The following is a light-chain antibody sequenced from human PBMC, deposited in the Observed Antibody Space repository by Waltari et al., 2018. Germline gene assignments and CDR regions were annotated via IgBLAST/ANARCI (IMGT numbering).Light chain of an antibody. J-gene: IGKJ2*01. V-gene: IGKV3-20*01. CDR1: QSVSSSY. CDR3: QQYGSSPST. CDR2: GAS. Sequence: EIVLTQSPGTLSLSPGERATLSCRASQSVSSSYLAWYQQHPGPAPRLLIYGASSRATGIPDRFSGSGSGTDFTLTISRLEPEDFAVYYCQQYGSSPSTCGQGTKLEIK.